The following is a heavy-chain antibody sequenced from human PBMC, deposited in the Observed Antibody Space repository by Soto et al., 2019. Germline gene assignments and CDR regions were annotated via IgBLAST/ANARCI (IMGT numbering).Heavy chain of an antibody. Sequence: QVQLVESGGGVVQPGRSLRLSCAASGFTFRTYAMHWVRQAPGKGLEWMAVISYDGSSKTYAASVQGRFTISRDNSENTLYLQMNSLRPEDTAVYYCARRNDYHGGDYFNDAFDMWGQGAMVTVSS. V-gene: IGHV3-30-3*01. D-gene: IGHD2-21*01. CDR3: ARRNDYHGGDYFNDAFDM. CDR1: GFTFRTYA. J-gene: IGHJ3*02. CDR2: ISYDGSSK.